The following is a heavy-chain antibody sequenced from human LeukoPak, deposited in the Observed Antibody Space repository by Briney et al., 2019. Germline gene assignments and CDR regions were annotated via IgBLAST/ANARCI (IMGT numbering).Heavy chain of an antibody. J-gene: IGHJ6*02. V-gene: IGHV3-30*18. CDR3: AKDRRFESYSTYYYGMDV. CDR1: GVTFSSYG. D-gene: IGHD1-26*01. CDR2: ISYDGSNK. Sequence: GGSLRLSCAASGVTFSSYGMHWVRQAPGKGLEWVAVISYDGSNKYYADSVKGRFTISRDNSKNTLYLQMNSLRAEDTAVYYCAKDRRFESYSTYYYGMDVWGQGTTVTVSS.